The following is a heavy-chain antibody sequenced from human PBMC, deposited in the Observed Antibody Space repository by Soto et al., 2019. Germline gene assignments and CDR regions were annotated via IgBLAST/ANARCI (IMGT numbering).Heavy chain of an antibody. Sequence: EVQLVESGGGLVKPGGSLRLSCAASGFTFSSYSMNWVRQAPGKGLEWVSSISSSSSYIYYADSVKGRFTISRDNAKNSLYLQMTSRRAEDTAVYYCARVRCSGGSCYSYYGMDVWGQGTTVTVSS. V-gene: IGHV3-21*01. J-gene: IGHJ6*02. CDR3: ARVRCSGGSCYSYYGMDV. D-gene: IGHD2-15*01. CDR1: GFTFSSYS. CDR2: ISSSSSYI.